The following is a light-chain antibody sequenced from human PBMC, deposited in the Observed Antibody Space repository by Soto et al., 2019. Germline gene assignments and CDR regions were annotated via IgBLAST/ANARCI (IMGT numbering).Light chain of an antibody. CDR3: CSYTSTGTL. CDR1: SSDFDGYKY. V-gene: IGLV2-14*03. J-gene: IGLJ1*01. Sequence: QSALTQPASVSGSPGQSITISCSGFSSDFDGYKYVSWYQQHPGKAPKVLIYDVINRPSGVSDRFSASKSDTTASLTISGLQPEDEADYYCCSYTSTGTLFGTGTKVTVL. CDR2: DVI.